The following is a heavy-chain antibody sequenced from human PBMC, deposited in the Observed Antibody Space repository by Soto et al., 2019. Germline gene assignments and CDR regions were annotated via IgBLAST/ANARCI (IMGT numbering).Heavy chain of an antibody. CDR1: GFTFSSYA. CDR3: AKDQGPDDYQLEHDAFDI. V-gene: IGHV3-23*01. D-gene: IGHD2-2*01. J-gene: IGHJ3*02. CDR2: ISGSGGST. Sequence: GGSLRLSCAASGFTFSSYAMSWVRQAPGKGLEWVSAISGSGGSTYYADSVKGRFTISRDNSKNTLYLQMNSLRAEDTAVYYCAKDQGPDDYQLEHDAFDIWGQGTMVTVSS.